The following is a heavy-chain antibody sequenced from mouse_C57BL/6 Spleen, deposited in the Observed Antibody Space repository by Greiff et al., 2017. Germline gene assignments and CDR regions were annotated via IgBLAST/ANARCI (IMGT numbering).Heavy chain of an antibody. CDR1: GYAFTNYL. D-gene: IGHD1-1*01. CDR2: INPGSGGT. Sequence: QVQLQQSGAELVRPGTSVKVSCKASGYAFTNYLIEWVKQRPGQGLEWIGVINPGSGGTNYNEKFKGKATLTADKSSSTAYMQLSSLTSEDSAVYFCARNYGSSRRYFDYWGQGTTLTVSS. V-gene: IGHV1-54*01. J-gene: IGHJ2*01. CDR3: ARNYGSSRRYFDY.